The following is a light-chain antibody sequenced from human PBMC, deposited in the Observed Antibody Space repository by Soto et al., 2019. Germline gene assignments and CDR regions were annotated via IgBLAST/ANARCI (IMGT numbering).Light chain of an antibody. Sequence: DIQLTQSPSFLSASVGDRVTITCRASQGISSYLDWYQKEPGKAPKLLNYAVSTLQSGVPSRFSGSGSGTEFTLTISSLQPEDFATYYCQQLNTYPLTFGGGTKVEIK. CDR2: AVS. V-gene: IGKV1-9*01. CDR1: QGISSY. CDR3: QQLNTYPLT. J-gene: IGKJ4*01.